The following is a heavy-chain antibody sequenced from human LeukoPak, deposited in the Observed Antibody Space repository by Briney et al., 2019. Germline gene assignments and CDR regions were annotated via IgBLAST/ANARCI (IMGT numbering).Heavy chain of an antibody. V-gene: IGHV3-48*04. CDR1: GFTFSGYS. CDR2: ISISSSTI. D-gene: IGHD3-10*01. J-gene: IGHJ4*02. Sequence: GGSLRLSCAASGFTFSGYSMNWVRQAPGKGLEWVSYISISSSTIYYADSVKGRFTISRDNAKNSLYLQMNSLRAEDTAVYYCARDQTYYYGSFDYWGQGTLVTVSS. CDR3: ARDQTYYYGSFDY.